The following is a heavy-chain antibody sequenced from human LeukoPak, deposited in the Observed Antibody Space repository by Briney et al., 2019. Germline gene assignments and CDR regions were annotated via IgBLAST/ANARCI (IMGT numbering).Heavy chain of an antibody. J-gene: IGHJ4*02. Sequence: PGGSLRLSCAASGFTFSSYAMHWVRQAPGKGLEWVAVISYDGSNKYYADSVKGRFTISRDNSKNTLYLQMNSLRAEDTAVYYCARDRSIAVADYWGQGTLVTVSS. CDR3: ARDRSIAVADY. CDR2: ISYDGSNK. V-gene: IGHV3-30-3*01. CDR1: GFTFSSYA. D-gene: IGHD6-19*01.